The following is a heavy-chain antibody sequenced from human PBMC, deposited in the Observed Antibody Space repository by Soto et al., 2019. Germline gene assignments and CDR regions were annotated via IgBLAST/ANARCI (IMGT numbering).Heavy chain of an antibody. D-gene: IGHD6-19*01. CDR1: GFTFSGYA. V-gene: IGHV3-30*14. J-gene: IGHJ4*02. Sequence: GGSLRLSCAASGFTFSGYAMQWVRQAPGKGLEWVAVISSDGTTKFYADSVKGRFTIARDNSKHMVFLQMNSLRTEDTAVYYCARENEQWVAADNWGQGTLVTVSS. CDR2: ISSDGTTK. CDR3: ARENEQWVAADN.